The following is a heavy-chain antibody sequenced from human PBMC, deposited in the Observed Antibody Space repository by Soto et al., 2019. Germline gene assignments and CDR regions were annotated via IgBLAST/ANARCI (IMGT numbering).Heavy chain of an antibody. D-gene: IGHD6-6*01. J-gene: IGHJ4*02. Sequence: QLQLQESGPGLVKPSETLSLTCTVSGGSISSSSYYWGWIRQPPGKGLEWIGSIYYSGSTYYNPSLKIRVTISVDTSKNQFSLKLSSVTAADTAVYYCARQSDSSSSGGDFDYWGQGTLVTVSS. V-gene: IGHV4-39*01. CDR2: IYYSGST. CDR3: ARQSDSSSSGGDFDY. CDR1: GGSISSSSYY.